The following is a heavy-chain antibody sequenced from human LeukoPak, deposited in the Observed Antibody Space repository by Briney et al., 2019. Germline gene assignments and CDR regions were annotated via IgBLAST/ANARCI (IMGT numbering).Heavy chain of an antibody. V-gene: IGHV4-59*08. J-gene: IGHJ4*02. Sequence: SETLSLTCTVSDGSISSYYWGWIRQPPGKGLEWIGHIYYTGTTNYNSYLQSRVTMSVDTSKNQFSLRLSAVTAADTALYYCARRGSSGWFDYWGQGTLVTVSS. CDR1: DGSISSYY. CDR3: ARRGSSGWFDY. CDR2: IYYTGTT. D-gene: IGHD6-19*01.